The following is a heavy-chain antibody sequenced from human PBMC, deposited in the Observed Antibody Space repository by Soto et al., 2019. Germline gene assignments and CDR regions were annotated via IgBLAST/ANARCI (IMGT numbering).Heavy chain of an antibody. Sequence: QLQLQESGPGLVKPSETLSLTCTVSGGSIDRSNYYWDWIRQSPGKGLEWIGTTYYNGNAYYNPSLKSRVTMSGDTSKNQFSLQLISVTAADTAVYYCARHFVAVVSKGWGSWGQGTLVTVSS. CDR3: ARHFVAVVSKGWGS. D-gene: IGHD2-15*01. V-gene: IGHV4-39*01. CDR1: GGSIDRSNYY. CDR2: TYYNGNA. J-gene: IGHJ5*02.